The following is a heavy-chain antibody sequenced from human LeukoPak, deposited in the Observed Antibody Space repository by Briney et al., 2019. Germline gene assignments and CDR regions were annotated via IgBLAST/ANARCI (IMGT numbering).Heavy chain of an antibody. Sequence: PSETLSLTCIVSGDSISRESWSWIRQAPGKGLECIGYSYDSWRMNYNPSLQSRVTISLDTSKNRLSLQLSSVTAADTAVYHCARRIQLWSYWHFDLWGRGTLVTVTS. V-gene: IGHV4-4*08. CDR1: GDSISRES. CDR3: ARRIQLWSYWHFDL. J-gene: IGHJ2*01. CDR2: SYDSWRM. D-gene: IGHD1-1*01.